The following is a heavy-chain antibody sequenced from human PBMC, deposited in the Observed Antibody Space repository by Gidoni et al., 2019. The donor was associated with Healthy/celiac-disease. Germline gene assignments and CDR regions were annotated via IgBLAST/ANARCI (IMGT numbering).Heavy chain of an antibody. CDR3: ASTLDYGGKTRVFDY. J-gene: IGHJ4*02. V-gene: IGHV4-39*01. D-gene: IGHD4-17*01. CDR1: GGSLSSSSDS. CDR2: IYYSGST. Sequence: QLQLQESGPGLVKPSETLSRTCTVSGGSLSSSSDSWGWIRQPPGKGLEWIGSIYYSGSTYYNPSLKSRVTISVDTSKNQFSLKLSSVTAADTAVYYCASTLDYGGKTRVFDYWGQGTLVTVSS.